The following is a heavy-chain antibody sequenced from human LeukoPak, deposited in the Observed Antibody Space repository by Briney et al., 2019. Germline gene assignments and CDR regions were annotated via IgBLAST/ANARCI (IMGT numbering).Heavy chain of an antibody. J-gene: IGHJ4*02. Sequence: SETLSLTCSGSGGSLSRHYWSWIRQPPGKGLELIGHIHDTGSTFYNPSLRGRVTISLDTSNNQFSLKLTSVTAADTAVYYCARFSSGCSTSSCYLTYWGPGTLVTVS. CDR1: GGSLSRHY. V-gene: IGHV4-59*11. D-gene: IGHD2-2*01. CDR3: ARFSSGCSTSSCYLTY. CDR2: IHDTGST.